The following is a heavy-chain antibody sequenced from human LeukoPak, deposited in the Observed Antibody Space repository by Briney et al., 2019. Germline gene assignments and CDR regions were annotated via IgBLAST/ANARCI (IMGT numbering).Heavy chain of an antibody. CDR2: ISYDGSNK. CDR1: GFTFSSYG. J-gene: IGHJ4*02. CDR3: EQYKLRVKWRQLGPFDY. Sequence: GRSLRLSCAASGFTFSSYGMHWVRQAPGKGLEWVAVISYDGSNKYYADSVKGRFTISRDNSKNTLYLQMNSLRAEDTAVYYCEQYKLRVKWRQLGPFDYWGQGTLVTVSS. V-gene: IGHV3-30*18. D-gene: IGHD5-24*01.